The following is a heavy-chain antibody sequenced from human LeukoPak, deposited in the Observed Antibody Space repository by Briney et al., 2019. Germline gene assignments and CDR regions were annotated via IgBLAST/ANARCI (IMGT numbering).Heavy chain of an antibody. CDR1: GITLSNYG. J-gene: IGHJ4*02. D-gene: IGHD3-22*01. CDR3: AKRGVVIRVILVGFHKEAYYFDS. Sequence: GGSLRLSCAVSGITLSNYGMSWVRQAPGKGLEWVAGISDSGGRTNYADSVKGRFTISRDNPRNTLYLQMNSLRAEDTAVYFCAKRGVVIRVILVGFHKEAYYFDSWGQGALITVSS. CDR2: ISDSGGRT. V-gene: IGHV3-23*01.